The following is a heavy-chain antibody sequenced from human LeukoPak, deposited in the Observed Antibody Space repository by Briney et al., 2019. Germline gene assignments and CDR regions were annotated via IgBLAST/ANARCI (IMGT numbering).Heavy chain of an antibody. CDR2: INHSGST. CDR3: ARVLANGDYGEDAFDI. CDR1: GGSFSGYY. J-gene: IGHJ3*02. D-gene: IGHD4-17*01. V-gene: IGHV4-34*01. Sequence: PSETLSLTCAVYGGSFSGYYWSWIRQPPGKGLEWIGEINHSGSTNYNPSLKSRVTISVDTSKNQFSLKLSSVTAADTAVYYCARVLANGDYGEDAFDIWGQGTMVTVSS.